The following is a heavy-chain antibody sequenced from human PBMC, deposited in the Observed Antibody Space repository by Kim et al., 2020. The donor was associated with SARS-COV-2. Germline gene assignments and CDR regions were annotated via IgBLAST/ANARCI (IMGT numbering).Heavy chain of an antibody. CDR1: GFTFSSYS. CDR2: ISSSSSYI. D-gene: IGHD1-26*01. V-gene: IGHV3-21*01. J-gene: IGHJ6*02. Sequence: GGSLRLSCAASGFTFSSYSMNWVRQAPGKGLEWVSSISSSSSYIYYADSVKGRFTISRDNAKNSLYLQMNSLRAEDTAVYYCAREGGPVFDYYYGMDVWGQGTTVTVSS. CDR3: AREGGPVFDYYYGMDV.